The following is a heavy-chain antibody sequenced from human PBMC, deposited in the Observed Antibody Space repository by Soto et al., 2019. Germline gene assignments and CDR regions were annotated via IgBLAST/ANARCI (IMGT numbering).Heavy chain of an antibody. CDR2: IYHGGIT. Sequence: SETLSLTCAVSGASISSGHWWSWVRQPPGKGLEWIGEIYHGGITNYSPSLESRVTMSVDKSKNQFSLTVDSVTAADTAVYYCARGTLWFGAHNYGLDVWGQGTTVTVSS. CDR1: GASISSGHW. CDR3: ARGTLWFGAHNYGLDV. V-gene: IGHV4-4*02. J-gene: IGHJ6*02. D-gene: IGHD3-10*01.